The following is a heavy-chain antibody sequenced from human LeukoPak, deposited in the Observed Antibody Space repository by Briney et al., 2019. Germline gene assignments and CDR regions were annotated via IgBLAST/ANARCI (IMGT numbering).Heavy chain of an antibody. Sequence: SVKVSCKASGGTFSSYAISWVRQAPGQGLEWMGGIIPIFGTANYAQKFQGRVTIAADESTSTAYMELSSLRSEDTAVYYCARDSWFGENNWFDPWGQGTLVTVSS. CDR1: GGTFSSYA. CDR2: IIPIFGTA. D-gene: IGHD3-10*01. V-gene: IGHV1-69*01. J-gene: IGHJ5*02. CDR3: ARDSWFGENNWFDP.